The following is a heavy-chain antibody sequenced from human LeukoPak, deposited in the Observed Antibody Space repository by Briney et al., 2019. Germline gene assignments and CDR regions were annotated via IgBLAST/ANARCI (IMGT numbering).Heavy chain of an antibody. CDR3: ARDRGLDY. V-gene: IGHV3-48*03. CDR1: GXTFSSYE. J-gene: IGHJ4*02. CDR2: ISSGGGTI. Sequence: GGSLRISCAASGXTFSSYEMNWVRQAPGKGLEWVSYISSGGGTIYYADSVKGRFTISRDNAKNSLYLQMNSLRAEDTAVYYCARDRGLDYWGQGTLVTVSS. D-gene: IGHD3-10*01.